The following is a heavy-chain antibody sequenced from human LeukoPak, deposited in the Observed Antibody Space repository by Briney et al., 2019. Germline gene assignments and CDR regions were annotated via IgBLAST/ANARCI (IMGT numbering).Heavy chain of an antibody. J-gene: IGHJ4*02. Sequence: GGSLRLSCAASGFTFSSYWMSWVRQAPGKGLEWVANIKQDGSEKYYVDSVKGRFTISRDNAKNSLYLQMNSLRAEDTAVYYCARVLGGWGPHILTGYCPDYWGQGTLVTVSS. CDR2: IKQDGSEK. CDR1: GFTFSSYW. D-gene: IGHD3-9*01. V-gene: IGHV3-7*01. CDR3: ARVLGGWGPHILTGYCPDY.